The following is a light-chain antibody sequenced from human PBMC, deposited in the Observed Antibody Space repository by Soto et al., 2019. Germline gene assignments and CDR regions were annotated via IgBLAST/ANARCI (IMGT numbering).Light chain of an antibody. CDR2: RTS. J-gene: IGKJ4*01. V-gene: IGKV3-11*01. CDR3: QQRSNWPPLT. CDR1: QSVSSSY. Sequence: EIVLTQSPATLSSFPGDRATLSCRASQSVSSSYLAWYQQKPGQAPRLLIYRTSNRATGIPARFSGSGSGTDFTLTISSLEPEDFAVYYCQQRSNWPPLTFGGGTKVDIK.